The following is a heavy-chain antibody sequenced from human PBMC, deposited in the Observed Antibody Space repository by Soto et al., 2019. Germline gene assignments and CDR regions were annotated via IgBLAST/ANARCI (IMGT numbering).Heavy chain of an antibody. D-gene: IGHD6-13*01. CDR2: ISGIGGST. J-gene: IGHJ4*02. CDR1: VFTFTDYA. V-gene: IGHV3-23*01. Sequence: GWSLRLSCASSVFTFTDYALSWVRQAPGKGLEWVATISGIGGSTYLADSVKGRLSISRDNSKNTVSLLMNSLRAEDTAVYFCARGSSGYISSWYYFDYWGRGTLVTVSS. CDR3: ARGSSGYISSWYYFDY.